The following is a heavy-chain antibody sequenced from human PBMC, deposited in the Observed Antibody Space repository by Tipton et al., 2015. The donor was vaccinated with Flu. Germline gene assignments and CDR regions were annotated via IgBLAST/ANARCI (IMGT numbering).Heavy chain of an antibody. Sequence: TLSLTCTVSGYFISSGYYWGWIRQPPGTGLQWIATIIQSGNAYYNPSLRSRVTISVDTTKNLFSLNLSSVTATDTAVYYCARALNSGREYTFDIWGRGTVVTVSS. D-gene: IGHD1-26*01. J-gene: IGHJ3*02. V-gene: IGHV4-38-2*02. CDR2: IIQSGNA. CDR3: ARALNSGREYTFDI. CDR1: GYFISSGYY.